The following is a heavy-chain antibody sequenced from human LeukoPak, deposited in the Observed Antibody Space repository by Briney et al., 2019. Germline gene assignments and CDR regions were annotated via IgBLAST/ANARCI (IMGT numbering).Heavy chain of an antibody. CDR3: AKGRPLNWGYYFDY. D-gene: IGHD7-27*01. V-gene: IGHV3-30*18. CDR1: GFTFSTYG. Sequence: GGSLTLSCAASGFTFSTYGMHWVRQAPGKGLEWVAGISYDGSTEQYADSVKGRFTISRDNSKNTLYLRMSGLRAEDTAIYYCAKGRPLNWGYYFDYWGQGTLVTVSS. J-gene: IGHJ4*02. CDR2: ISYDGSTE.